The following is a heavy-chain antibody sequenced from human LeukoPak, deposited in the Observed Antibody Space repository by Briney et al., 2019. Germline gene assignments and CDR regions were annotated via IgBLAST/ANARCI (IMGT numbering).Heavy chain of an antibody. CDR3: ARVTSGMRYNWFDP. CDR1: GYTFTDYD. CDR2: IHPRSGYS. D-gene: IGHD2-2*01. Sequence: ASVKVSCKTSGYTFTDYDVNWVRQAPGQGLEWMGYIHPRSGYSESAQRFQGRLSMTRDVSTGTAYTELSTLTSDDTAVYYCARVTSGMRYNWFDPWGQGTLIIVSS. V-gene: IGHV1-8*01. J-gene: IGHJ5*02.